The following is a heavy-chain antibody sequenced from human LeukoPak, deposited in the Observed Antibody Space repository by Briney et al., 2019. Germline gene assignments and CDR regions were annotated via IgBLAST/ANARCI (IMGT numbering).Heavy chain of an antibody. CDR3: ARASCSSTSCYNWFDP. Sequence: SQTLSLTCTVSGGSLSSSSYYWGWIRQPPGKGLEWVGSIYYSGSTYYSPSLKRPVPISVDTSKNRLSLKLRSVTSADTAVYYCARASCSSTSCYNWFDPWGQGTLVTVSS. V-gene: IGHV4-39*07. J-gene: IGHJ5*02. D-gene: IGHD2-2*01. CDR2: IYYSGST. CDR1: GGSLSSSSYY.